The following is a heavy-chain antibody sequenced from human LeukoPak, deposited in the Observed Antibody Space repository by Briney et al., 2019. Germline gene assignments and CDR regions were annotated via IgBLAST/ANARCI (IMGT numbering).Heavy chain of an antibody. V-gene: IGHV4-39*01. CDR3: ARLLIYCSSTSCHFDC. D-gene: IGHD2-2*01. Sequence: SETLSLTCTVSGGSISSSNYYWGWIRQPPGKGLEWIGSIYYSGITYYNPSLKSRVTISVDTSNNQFSLKLSSVTAADTAMYYCARLLIYCSSTSCHFDCGGQGSLVTVS. CDR1: GGSISSSNYY. J-gene: IGHJ4*02. CDR2: IYYSGIT.